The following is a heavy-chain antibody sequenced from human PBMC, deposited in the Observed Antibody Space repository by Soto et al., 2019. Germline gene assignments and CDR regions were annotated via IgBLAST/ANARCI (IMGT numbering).Heavy chain of an antibody. J-gene: IGHJ6*04. CDR1: GFSLSASGMC. Sequence: VSGPTLVNPTQTLTLTCTFSGFSLSASGMCVSWIRQPPGKALECLALIDWDDDKYYSTSLKTRLTISKDTSKNQVVLTMTNMEPVDTATYYCARIHQYGSGSRDGWGNGNTVIVSA. D-gene: IGHD3-10*01. CDR2: IDWDDDK. V-gene: IGHV2-70*01. CDR3: ARIHQYGSGSRDG.